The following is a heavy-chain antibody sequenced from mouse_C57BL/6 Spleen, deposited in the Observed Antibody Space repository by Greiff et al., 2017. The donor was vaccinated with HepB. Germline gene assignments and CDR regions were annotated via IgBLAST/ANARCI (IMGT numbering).Heavy chain of an antibody. V-gene: IGHV1-50*01. CDR3: ARKKESAMDY. CDR2: IDPSDSYT. CDR1: GYTFTSYW. J-gene: IGHJ4*01. Sequence: QVQLQQPGAELVKPGASVKLSCKASGYTFTSYWMQWVKQRPGQGLEWIGEIDPSDSYTTYNQKFKGKATVTVDTSSSTAYMQLSSLASEDSAVYYCARKKESAMDYWGQGTSVTVAS.